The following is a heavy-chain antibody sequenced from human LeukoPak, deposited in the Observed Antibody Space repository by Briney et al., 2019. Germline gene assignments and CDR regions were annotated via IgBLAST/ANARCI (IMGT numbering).Heavy chain of an antibody. CDR1: GYTFTNYD. CDR3: ARTLRGNNWFDP. V-gene: IGHV1-8*01. Sequence: ASVRVSCKASGYTFTNYDINWVRQATGQGLEWVGWMNPKSGNTGSGQRFQGRVTMTRNTSISTVYMELHNLRSEDTAVYYCARTLRGNNWFDPWGQGTLVTVSS. CDR2: MNPKSGNT. D-gene: IGHD3-10*01. J-gene: IGHJ5*02.